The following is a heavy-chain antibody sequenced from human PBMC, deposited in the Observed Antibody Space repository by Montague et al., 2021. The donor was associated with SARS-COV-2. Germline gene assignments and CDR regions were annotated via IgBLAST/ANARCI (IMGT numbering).Heavy chain of an antibody. Sequence: SETLSLTCTVSGGSISRYFLNWIRQPPGKRPEWIGYVNNSGNTNYKHSLKSRVTISVGTSKNQFSLRLNSVTAADTAIDYCAYTAARVGYNWQLALDVWGQGTMVTVSS. CDR2: VNNSGNT. D-gene: IGHD5-24*01. J-gene: IGHJ6*02. CDR1: GGSISRYF. CDR3: AYTAARVGYNWQLALDV. V-gene: IGHV4-59*12.